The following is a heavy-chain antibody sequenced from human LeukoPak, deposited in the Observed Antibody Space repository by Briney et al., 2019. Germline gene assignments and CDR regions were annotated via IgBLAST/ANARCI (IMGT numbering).Heavy chain of an antibody. Sequence: EASVKVSCTASGGTFSSYAISWVRQAPGQGLEWMGGIIPIFGTANYAQKFQGRVMITADESTSTAYMELSSLRSEDTAVYYCARESIAVAGTHHNYYYYGMDVWGQGTTVTVSS. J-gene: IGHJ6*02. V-gene: IGHV1-69*13. D-gene: IGHD6-19*01. CDR3: ARESIAVAGTHHNYYYYGMDV. CDR1: GGTFSSYA. CDR2: IIPIFGTA.